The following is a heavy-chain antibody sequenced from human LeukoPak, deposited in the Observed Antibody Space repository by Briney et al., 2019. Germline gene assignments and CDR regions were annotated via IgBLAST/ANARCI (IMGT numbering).Heavy chain of an antibody. J-gene: IGHJ4*02. Sequence: GVSVTLSCPASGFSFSSCGLHWVRQAPGKGLAGVAVISYDGSNPYYADSVKGRFTISRDNSKNTLYLQMNSLRGDDTAVFYCAKEGAAAGTFDYWGQGTLVTVSS. V-gene: IGHV3-30*18. CDR1: GFSFSSCG. D-gene: IGHD6-13*01. CDR3: AKEGAAAGTFDY. CDR2: ISYDGSNP.